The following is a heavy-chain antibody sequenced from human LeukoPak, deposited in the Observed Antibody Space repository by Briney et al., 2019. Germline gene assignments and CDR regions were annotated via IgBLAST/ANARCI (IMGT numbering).Heavy chain of an antibody. CDR3: ARLYSSGWYLMDY. Sequence: ASVKVSCKASGYTFTSYYMHWVRQAPGQGPEWMGIINPSGGSTSYAQKFRGRVTMTRDTSTSTVYMELSSLRSEDTAVYYCARLYSSGWYLMDYWGQGTLVTVSS. D-gene: IGHD6-19*01. CDR2: INPSGGST. J-gene: IGHJ4*02. CDR1: GYTFTSYY. V-gene: IGHV1-46*01.